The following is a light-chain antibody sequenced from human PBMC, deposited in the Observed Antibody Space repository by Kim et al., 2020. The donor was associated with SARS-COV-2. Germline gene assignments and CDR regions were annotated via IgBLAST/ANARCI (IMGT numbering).Light chain of an antibody. CDR1: HNIGIN. CDR3: QQHSEWPPAPS. V-gene: IGKV3-11*01. CDR2: DAA. J-gene: IGKJ4*01. Sequence: PGEGATLSCRASHNIGINLAWYQQTRGQAPRLLIYDAAIRATGIPDKFSGSGSGTDFTLTISSLDPEDFAIYFCQQHSEWPPAPSFGGGTKVDIK.